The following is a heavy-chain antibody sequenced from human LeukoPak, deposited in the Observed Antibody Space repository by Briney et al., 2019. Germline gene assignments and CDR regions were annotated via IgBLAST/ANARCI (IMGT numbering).Heavy chain of an antibody. CDR1: GGSISSYY. CDR2: IYYSGST. Sequence: PSETLSLTCTVSGGSISSYYWSWIRQPPGKGLEWIGYIYYSGSTNYNPSLKSRVTISVDTSKNQFSLKLSSVTAADTAVYYCARERGELADPYFDYWGQGTLVTVSS. D-gene: IGHD1-7*01. J-gene: IGHJ4*02. V-gene: IGHV4-59*01. CDR3: ARERGELADPYFDY.